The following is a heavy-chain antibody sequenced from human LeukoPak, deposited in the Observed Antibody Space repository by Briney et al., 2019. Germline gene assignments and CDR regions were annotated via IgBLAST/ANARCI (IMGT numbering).Heavy chain of an antibody. CDR3: ARRSRAPYYYDRSGYYYEGFDDAFYI. CDR1: GYTFTSYG. V-gene: IGHV1-18*01. Sequence: ASVKVSCKASGYTFTSYGISWLRQAPGQGLEWMGWISAYNGNTNYAQKLQGRVTMTTDTSTSTAYMELRSLRSDDTAVYYCARRSRAPYYYDRSGYYYEGFDDAFYIWGQGTMVTVSS. D-gene: IGHD3-22*01. J-gene: IGHJ3*02. CDR2: ISAYNGNT.